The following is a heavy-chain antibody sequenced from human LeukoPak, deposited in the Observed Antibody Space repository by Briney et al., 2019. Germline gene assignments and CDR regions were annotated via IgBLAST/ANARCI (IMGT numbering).Heavy chain of an antibody. V-gene: IGHV3-23*01. CDR3: ATYRMEYYFGY. J-gene: IGHJ4*02. Sequence: GGSLRLSCSASGFTFSSYAMSWVRQAPGKGLEWVSAIRGSGGSTYYADSVKGRFTISRDNSKNTLYLQMNSLRAEDTAVYYCATYRMEYYFGYWGQGTLVTVSS. CDR2: IRGSGGST. D-gene: IGHD1-26*01. CDR1: GFTFSSYA.